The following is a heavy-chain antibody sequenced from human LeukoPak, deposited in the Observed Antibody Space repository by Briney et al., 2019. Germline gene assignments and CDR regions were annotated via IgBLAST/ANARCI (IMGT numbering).Heavy chain of an antibody. V-gene: IGHV3-30*18. Sequence: GGSLRLSCAASGFTFSSYGMHCVRQAPGKGLEWVAVISYDGSNKYYADSVKGRFTISRDNSKNTLYLQMNSLRAEDTAAYYCAHEYYDSSGYYSNWGQGTLVTVS. D-gene: IGHD3-22*01. CDR2: ISYDGSNK. J-gene: IGHJ4*02. CDR1: GFTFSSYG. CDR3: AHEYYDSSGYYSN.